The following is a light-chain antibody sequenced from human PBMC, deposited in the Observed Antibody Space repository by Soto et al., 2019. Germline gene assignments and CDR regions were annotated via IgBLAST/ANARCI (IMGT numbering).Light chain of an antibody. CDR2: GAS. CDR1: QSLITRY. J-gene: IGKJ5*01. V-gene: IGKV3-20*01. CDR3: QQYGTSPT. Sequence: EIVLTQSPGTLSLFPGERATLSCRASQSLITRYLAWYQQKPGQAPRLLIYGASSRATVIPDRFSGSGSGTDITLTISRLAPDVFAVYSCQQYGTSPTFGQGTRLEIK.